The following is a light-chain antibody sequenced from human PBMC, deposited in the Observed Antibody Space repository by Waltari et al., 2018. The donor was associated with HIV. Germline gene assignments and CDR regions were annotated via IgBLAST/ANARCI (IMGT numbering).Light chain of an antibody. CDR2: DVS. V-gene: IGLV2-11*01. CDR1: SSDVGGYNY. Sequence: QSALTQPRSVSGSPGQSVTIPCTGTSSDVGGYNYASWYQHHPGKAPKLMIDDVSKRPSGVPDRFSGSKSGNTASLTISGLQAEDEADYYCCSYAGSYSLVFGGGTKLTVL. CDR3: CSYAGSYSLV. J-gene: IGLJ2*01.